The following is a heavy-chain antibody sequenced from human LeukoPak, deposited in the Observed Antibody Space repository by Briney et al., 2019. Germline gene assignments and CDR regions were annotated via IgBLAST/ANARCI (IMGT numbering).Heavy chain of an antibody. D-gene: IGHD5-12*01. Sequence: SETLSLTCTVSRGSISSGGYYWSWIRQHPGKGLERLGYIYYSGSTYYNPSLKSRVTISVDTSKNQFSLKLSSVTAADTAVYYCARGTGSGYSGYDYAFDIWGQGTMVTVSS. CDR1: RGSISSGGYY. CDR3: ARGTGSGYSGYDYAFDI. V-gene: IGHV4-31*03. CDR2: IYYSGST. J-gene: IGHJ3*02.